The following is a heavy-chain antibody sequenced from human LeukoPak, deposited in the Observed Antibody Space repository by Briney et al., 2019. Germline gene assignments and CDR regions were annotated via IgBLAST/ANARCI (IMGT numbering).Heavy chain of an antibody. V-gene: IGHV4-38-2*01. J-gene: IGHJ5*02. CDR2: IYHSGST. CDR3: ARGHDFWSGYWFDP. CDR1: GYSISSGYY. Sequence: PSETLSLTCAVSGYSISSGYYXXXIRQPPGXGXXXXGSIYHSGSTXYNPSLKSRVXXSVDTSKNQFSLKLSSVTAADTAVYYCARGHDFWSGYWFDPWGQGTLVTVSS. D-gene: IGHD3-3*01.